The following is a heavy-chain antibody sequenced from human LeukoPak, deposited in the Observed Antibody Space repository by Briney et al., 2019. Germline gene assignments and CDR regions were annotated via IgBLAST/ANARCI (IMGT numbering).Heavy chain of an antibody. D-gene: IGHD3-10*01. Sequence: SETLSLTCSVSGVSISNRNSYWGWIRQPPGKGLEWIGTISYSGTTLYNPSLTSRITISMDTSKCQFSLKLSSVTAADTAVYFCARRFSYGSGRYGMDVWGQGTTVTVSS. CDR3: ARRFSYGSGRYGMDV. CDR2: ISYSGTT. CDR1: GVSISNRNSY. V-gene: IGHV4-39*01. J-gene: IGHJ6*02.